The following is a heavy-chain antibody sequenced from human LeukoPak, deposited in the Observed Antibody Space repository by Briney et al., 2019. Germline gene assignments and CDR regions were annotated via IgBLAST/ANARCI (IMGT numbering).Heavy chain of an antibody. J-gene: IGHJ4*02. CDR2: FYYSGST. D-gene: IGHD1-26*01. CDR3: ARAPYSGTYYGSVDY. V-gene: IGHV4-39*01. Sequence: PSETLSLTCNVSGGSISSSSYYWGWIRQPPGKGLEWIGSFYYSGSTDYNPSLKTRVTISVDTSKNQFSLKLSSVTAADTAVYYCARAPYSGTYYGSVDYWGQGTLVTVSS. CDR1: GGSISSSSYY.